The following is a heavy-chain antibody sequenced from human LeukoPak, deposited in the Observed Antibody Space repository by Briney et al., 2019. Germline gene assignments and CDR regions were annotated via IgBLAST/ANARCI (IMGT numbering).Heavy chain of an antibody. Sequence: GGSLRLSCAASGITFSNAWMTWVRQAPGKGLEWVGRIYRSSNGETTDYGAPVKGRFTMSRDDSKNTLYLQTNSLKTEDTAVYYCTTYSSGSCPFWGQGTLVTVSS. CDR1: GITFSNAW. D-gene: IGHD6-19*01. J-gene: IGHJ4*02. CDR2: IYRSSNGETT. V-gene: IGHV3-15*01. CDR3: TTYSSGSCPF.